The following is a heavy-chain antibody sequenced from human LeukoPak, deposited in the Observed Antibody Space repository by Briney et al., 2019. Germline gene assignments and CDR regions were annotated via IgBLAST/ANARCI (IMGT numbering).Heavy chain of an antibody. CDR1: GGSISSSSYY. J-gene: IGHJ4*02. Sequence: SETLSLTCTVSGGSISSSSYYWSWIRQPPGKGLEWIGYIYYSGSTNYNPSLKSRVTISVDTSKNQFSLKLSSVTAADTAVYYCARVYYIPHYYGSGSYLFDYWGQGTLVTVSS. D-gene: IGHD3-10*01. V-gene: IGHV4-61*01. CDR2: IYYSGST. CDR3: ARVYYIPHYYGSGSYLFDY.